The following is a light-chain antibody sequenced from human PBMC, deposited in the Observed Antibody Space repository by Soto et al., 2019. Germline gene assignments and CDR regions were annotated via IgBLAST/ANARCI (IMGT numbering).Light chain of an antibody. CDR1: RSNIGTNA. V-gene: IGLV1-44*01. CDR2: NNN. Sequence: QSVLTQPPSASATPGQRVTISCSGSRSNIGTNAVNWYQQLPGTAPRLLIYNNNQRPSGVPDRFSGSKSGTSASLAISGLQSDGEATYFCAAWADSLNVLYVFATGTKLTVL. CDR3: AAWADSLNVLYV. J-gene: IGLJ1*01.